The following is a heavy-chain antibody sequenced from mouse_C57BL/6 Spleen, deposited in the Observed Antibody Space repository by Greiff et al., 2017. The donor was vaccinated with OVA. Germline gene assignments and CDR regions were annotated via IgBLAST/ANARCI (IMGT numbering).Heavy chain of an antibody. V-gene: IGHV1-43*01. CDR3: ARITTVVATEDWYFDV. J-gene: IGHJ1*03. CDR1: GYSFTGYY. Sequence: VQLQQSGPELVKPGASVKISCKASGYSFTGYYMHWVKQSSEKSLEWIGEINPSTGGTSYNQKFKGKATLTVDKSSSTAYMQLKSLTSEDSAVYYCARITTVVATEDWYFDVWGTGTTVTVSS. D-gene: IGHD1-1*01. CDR2: INPSTGGT.